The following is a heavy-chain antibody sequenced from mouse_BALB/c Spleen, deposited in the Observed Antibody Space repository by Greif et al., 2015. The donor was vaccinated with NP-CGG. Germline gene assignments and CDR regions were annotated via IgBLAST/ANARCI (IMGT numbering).Heavy chain of an antibody. J-gene: IGHJ3*01. Sequence: VQLVESGAELAKPGASVKMSCKASGYTFTSYWMHWVKQRPGQGLEWIGYINPSTGYTEYNQKFKDKATLTADKSSSTAYMQLSSLTSEDSAVYYCARRELTGTGWFAYWGQGTLATVSA. D-gene: IGHD4-1*01. CDR1: GYTFTSYW. V-gene: IGHV1-7*01. CDR3: ARRELTGTGWFAY. CDR2: INPSTGYT.